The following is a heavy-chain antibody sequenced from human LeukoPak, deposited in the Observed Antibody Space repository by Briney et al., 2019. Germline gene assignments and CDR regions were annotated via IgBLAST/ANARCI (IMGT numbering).Heavy chain of an antibody. V-gene: IGHV3-53*01. CDR2: IYSGGST. D-gene: IGHD3-10*01. CDR1: GFTVSSNY. Sequence: GGSLRLSCAASGFTVSSNYMSWVRQAPGKGLEWVSVIYSGGSTYYADSVKGRFTISRDNSKNTLYLQMNSLRAEDTAVYYWARDGFFSNWFDYWGQGTLVTVSS. J-gene: IGHJ4*02. CDR3: ARDGFFSNWFDY.